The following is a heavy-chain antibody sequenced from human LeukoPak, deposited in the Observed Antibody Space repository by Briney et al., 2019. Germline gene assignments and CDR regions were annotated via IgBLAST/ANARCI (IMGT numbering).Heavy chain of an antibody. D-gene: IGHD3-22*01. CDR1: GYTFTGYY. CDR3: ARDRPSITMIVVAITAFDP. Sequence: GASVKVSCKASGYTFTGYYMHWVRQAPGQGLEWMGWINPNSGGTNYAQKFQGRVTMTRDTSISTAYMELSRLRSDDTAVYYCARDRPSITMIVVAITAFDPWGQGTLVTVSS. CDR2: INPNSGGT. V-gene: IGHV1-2*02. J-gene: IGHJ5*02.